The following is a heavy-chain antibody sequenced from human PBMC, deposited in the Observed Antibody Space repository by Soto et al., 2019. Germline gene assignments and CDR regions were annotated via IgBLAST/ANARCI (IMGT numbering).Heavy chain of an antibody. J-gene: IGHJ4*02. CDR3: ARDRGYSSYDY. D-gene: IGHD5-18*01. CDR1: GLTFSSSW. Sequence: GGSLRLSCAASGLTFSSSWMNWVRQAPGKGLEWVAGIKEDGSEKYYVDIVKGRFTISRDNVENSLYLQMNSLRGEDSAVYFCARDRGYSSYDYWGLGTLVTVSS. V-gene: IGHV3-7*01. CDR2: IKEDGSEK.